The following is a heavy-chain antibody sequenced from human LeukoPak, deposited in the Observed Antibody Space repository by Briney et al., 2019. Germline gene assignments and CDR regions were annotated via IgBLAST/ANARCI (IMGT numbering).Heavy chain of an antibody. CDR2: IYYSGST. V-gene: IGHV4-39*01. CDR1: GGSISSSSYY. D-gene: IGHD3-3*01. CDR3: ARLVPYYDFWSGSGGWFDP. J-gene: IGHJ5*02. Sequence: PSETLSFTCTVSGGSISSSSYYWGWIRQPPGKGLEWIGSIYYSGSTYYNPSLKSRVTISVDTSKNQFSLKLSSVTAADTAVYYCARLVPYYDFWSGSGGWFDPWGQGTLVTVSS.